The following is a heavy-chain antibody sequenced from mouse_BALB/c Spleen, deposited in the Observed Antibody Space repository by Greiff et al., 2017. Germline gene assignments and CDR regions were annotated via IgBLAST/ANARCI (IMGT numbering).Heavy chain of an antibody. V-gene: IGHV5-6-3*01. D-gene: IGHD2-3*01. CDR3: ARVGYYVEAMDY. Sequence: EVQVVESGGGLVQPGGSLKLSCAASGFTFSSYGMSWVRQTPDKRLELVATINSNGGSTYYPDSVKGRFTISRDNAKNTLYLQMSSLKSEDTAMYYCARVGYYVEAMDYWGQGTSVTVSS. J-gene: IGHJ4*01. CDR2: INSNGGST. CDR1: GFTFSSYG.